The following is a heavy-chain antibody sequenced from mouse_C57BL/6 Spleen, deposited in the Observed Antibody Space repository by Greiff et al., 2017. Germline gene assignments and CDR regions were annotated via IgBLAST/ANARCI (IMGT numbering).Heavy chain of an antibody. V-gene: IGHV1-19*01. CDR1: GYTFTDYY. D-gene: IGHD1-1*01. J-gene: IGHJ4*01. CDR3: AREGYDGRGYAMDY. Sequence: FQLQQSGPVLVKPGASVKMSCKASGYTFTDYYMNWVKQSHGKSLEWIGVINPYNGGTSYNQKFKGKATLTVDKSSSTAYMELNSLTSEDSAVYYCAREGYDGRGYAMDYWGQGTSVTVSS. CDR2: INPYNGGT.